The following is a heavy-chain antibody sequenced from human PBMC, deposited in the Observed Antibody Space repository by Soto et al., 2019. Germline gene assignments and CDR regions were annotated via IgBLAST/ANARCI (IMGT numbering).Heavy chain of an antibody. V-gene: IGHV1-18*01. D-gene: IGHD3-16*01. CDR3: VMVDNYVTPTPQDV. CDR2: ISPYTGNT. CDR1: GYIFVNYG. Sequence: QVQLVQSGDEVKKPGASVKVSCKASGYIFVNYGIAWVRQARGQGLEWMGWISPYTGNTHSATKIQGRLTMTTDTSTSTAYMGLGILTSDDTAVYYCVMVDNYVTPTPQDVWGQGTTVTVSS. J-gene: IGHJ6*02.